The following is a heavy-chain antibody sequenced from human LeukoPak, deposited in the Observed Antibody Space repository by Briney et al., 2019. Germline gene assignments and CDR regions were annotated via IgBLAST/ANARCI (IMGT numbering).Heavy chain of an antibody. V-gene: IGHV3-33*01. Sequence: AGGSLRLSRAASGFAFSTYGMNWVRQAPGKGLEWVAVIWYDGSNKYCADSVKGRFTISRDNSKNTLYLQMNSLRVEDTAVYYCARVGCTGGSCRPYHYYGMDVWGQGTTVTVSS. CDR2: IWYDGSNK. CDR1: GFAFSTYG. D-gene: IGHD2-15*01. J-gene: IGHJ6*02. CDR3: ARVGCTGGSCRPYHYYGMDV.